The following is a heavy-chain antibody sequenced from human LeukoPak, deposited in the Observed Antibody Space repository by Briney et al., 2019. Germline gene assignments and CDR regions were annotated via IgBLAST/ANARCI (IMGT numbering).Heavy chain of an antibody. Sequence: SETLSLTCTVSGGSISSSSYYWGWLRQPPGKGLEWIGSIYYSGSTYYNPSLKSRVTISVDTSKNQFSLRLSSVTAADTAVYYCARQGAYTYGPGVYWGQGTLVTVSS. CDR2: IYYSGST. J-gene: IGHJ4*02. CDR1: GGSISSSSYY. CDR3: ARQGAYTYGPGVY. V-gene: IGHV4-39*01. D-gene: IGHD5-18*01.